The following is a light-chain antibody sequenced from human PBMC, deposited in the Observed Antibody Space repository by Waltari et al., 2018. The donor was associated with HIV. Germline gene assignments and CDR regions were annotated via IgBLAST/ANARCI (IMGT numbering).Light chain of an antibody. CDR2: GKN. Sequence: SSEHTQDTPVSVVLSQTVSITFPGDSIKCYYASLYQQKPGQACVLVIYGKNNRTSGIPDRSSGSSSVNTASLTITGAQAEDEADYYCNSRDSSGNHWVFDGGTKLTFL. J-gene: IGLJ3*02. CDR1: SIKCYY. CDR3: NSRDSSGNHWV. V-gene: IGLV3-19*01.